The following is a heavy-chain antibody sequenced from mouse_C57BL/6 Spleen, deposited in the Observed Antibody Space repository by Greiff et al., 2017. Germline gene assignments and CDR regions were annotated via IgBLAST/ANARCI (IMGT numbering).Heavy chain of an antibody. CDR3: ARWDYDWYYYDD. V-gene: IGHV1-80*01. CDR1: GYAFSSYW. CDR2: IYPGDGDT. D-gene: IGHD2-4*01. J-gene: IGHJ2*01. Sequence: QVQLKESGAELVKPGASVKISCKASGYAFSSYWMNWVKQRPGKGLEWIGQIYPGDGDTNYNGKFKGKATLTADKSSSTAYMQLSSLTSEDSAVYFCARWDYDWYYYDDWGQGTTLTVSS.